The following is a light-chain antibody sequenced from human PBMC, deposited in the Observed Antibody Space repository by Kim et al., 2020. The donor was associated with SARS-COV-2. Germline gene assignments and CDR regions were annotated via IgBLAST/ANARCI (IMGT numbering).Light chain of an antibody. CDR2: LNPDGSH. Sequence: SVKLTCTLSSGNSTTVIAWHQQQPEKGPRYLMKLNPDGSHNKGDGIPDRFSGSSSGAERHLTISSLQSEDEADYYCQTWGTGIVVFGGGTQLTVL. CDR3: QTWGTGIVV. CDR1: SGNSTTV. J-gene: IGLJ2*01. V-gene: IGLV4-69*01.